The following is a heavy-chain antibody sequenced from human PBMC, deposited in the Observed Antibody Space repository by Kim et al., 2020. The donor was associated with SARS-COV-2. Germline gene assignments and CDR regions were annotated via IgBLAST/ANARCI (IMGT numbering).Heavy chain of an antibody. D-gene: IGHD3-10*01. CDR1: GGSFSGYY. V-gene: IGHV4-34*01. J-gene: IGHJ4*02. Sequence: SETLSLTCAVYGGSFSGYYWSWIRQPPGKGLEWIGEINHSGSTNYNPSLKSRVTISVDTSKNQFSLKLSSVTAADTAVYYCARGRYYYGSGSYYNGARFDYWGQGTLVTVSS. CDR2: INHSGST. CDR3: ARGRYYYGSGSYYNGARFDY.